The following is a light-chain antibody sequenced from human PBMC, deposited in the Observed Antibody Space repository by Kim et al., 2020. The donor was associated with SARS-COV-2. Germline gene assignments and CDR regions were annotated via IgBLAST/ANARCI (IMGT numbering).Light chain of an antibody. CDR3: SSYAASNNVV. V-gene: IGLV2-8*01. CDR2: EVS. Sequence: QSALTQPPSASGSPGQSVTISCTGTSSDVGGYNYVSWYQQHPGKAPKLMIYEVSKRPSGVPDRFSGSKSGNTASLTVSGLQAEDEADYYCSSYAASNNVVFGGGTQLTVL. J-gene: IGLJ2*01. CDR1: SSDVGGYNY.